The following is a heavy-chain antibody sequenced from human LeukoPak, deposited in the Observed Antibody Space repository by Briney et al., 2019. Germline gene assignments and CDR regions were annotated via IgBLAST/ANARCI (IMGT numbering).Heavy chain of an antibody. D-gene: IGHD6-19*01. Sequence: ASVKVSCKASGYTFTGYYMHWVRQAPGQGLEWMGWINPNSGGTNYAQKFQGRVTMTRDTSISTAYMELSRLRSDDTAVYYCARGSGGSSGWFIDYWGQGTLVTVSS. CDR1: GYTFTGYY. V-gene: IGHV1-2*02. J-gene: IGHJ4*02. CDR2: INPNSGGT. CDR3: ARGSGGSSGWFIDY.